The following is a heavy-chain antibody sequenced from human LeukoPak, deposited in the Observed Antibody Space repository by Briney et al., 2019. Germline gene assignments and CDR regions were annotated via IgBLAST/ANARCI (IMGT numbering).Heavy chain of an antibody. V-gene: IGHV1-46*01. Sequence: GASVKVSSKASGYTFTSYNMHWVRKAPGQGLKWMGIINPSGGSTSYAQKFQGRVTVTRDTSTSTVHMELSGLRSEDTAVYYCARDQEAFDYWGQGTLVTASS. J-gene: IGHJ4*02. CDR3: ARDQEAFDY. CDR2: INPSGGST. CDR1: GYTFTSYN.